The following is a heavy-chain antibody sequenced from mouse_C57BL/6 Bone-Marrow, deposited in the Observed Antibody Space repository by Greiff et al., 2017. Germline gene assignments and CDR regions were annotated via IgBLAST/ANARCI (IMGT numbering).Heavy chain of an antibody. CDR2: IYTGNGYT. CDR3: ALGYSLFAY. D-gene: IGHD2-3*01. V-gene: IGHV1-58*01. CDR1: GYTFTSYG. J-gene: IGHJ3*01. Sequence: VHVKQSGAELVRPGSSVKMSCKTSGYTFTSYGINWVKQRPGQGLEWIGYIYTGNGYTEYNEKFKGKATLTSDTSSSTAYMQLSSLTSGDSAIYFCALGYSLFAYWGQGTLVTVSA.